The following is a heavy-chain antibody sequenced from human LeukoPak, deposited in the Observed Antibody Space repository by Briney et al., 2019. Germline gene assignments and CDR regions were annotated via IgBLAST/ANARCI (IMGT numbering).Heavy chain of an antibody. J-gene: IGHJ4*02. CDR1: GYTFTSYD. CDR2: MNPNSSNT. CDR3: ARMDIVATTDFDY. Sequence: ASVKVSCKASGYTFTSYDINWVRQATGQGLEWMGWMNPNSSNTGYAQKFQGRVTMTRNTSISTAYMELSSLRSEDTAVCYCARMDIVATTDFDYWGQGTLVTVSS. V-gene: IGHV1-8*01. D-gene: IGHD5-12*01.